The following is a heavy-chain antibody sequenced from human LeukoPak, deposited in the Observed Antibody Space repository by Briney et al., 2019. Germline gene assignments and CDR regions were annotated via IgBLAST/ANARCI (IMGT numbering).Heavy chain of an antibody. D-gene: IGHD2-2*01. Sequence: LSLTCTVSGGSISSGSYYMSWIRQAPGKGLEWVSYISSSGSTIYYADSVKGRFTISRDNAKNSLYLQMNSLRAEDTAVYYCARDRLYCSSTSCYWSAFDIWGQGTMVTVSS. CDR2: ISSSGSTI. V-gene: IGHV3-11*04. J-gene: IGHJ3*02. CDR3: ARDRLYCSSTSCYWSAFDI. CDR1: GGSISSGSYY.